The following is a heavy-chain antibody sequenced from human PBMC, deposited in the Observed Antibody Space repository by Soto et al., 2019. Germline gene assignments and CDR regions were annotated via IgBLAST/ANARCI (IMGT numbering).Heavy chain of an antibody. V-gene: IGHV6-1*01. J-gene: IGHJ4*02. CDR3: ARDPGSIAARNFDY. CDR1: GDSVSRNSAA. CDR2: TYYRSKWYN. D-gene: IGHD6-6*01. Sequence: QTLSLTCAISGDSVSRNSAAWNWIRQSPSRGLEWLGRTYYRSKWYNDYAVSVKSRITINPDTSKNQFSLQLNSVTPEDTAVYYCARDPGSIAARNFDYWGQGTLVTVSS.